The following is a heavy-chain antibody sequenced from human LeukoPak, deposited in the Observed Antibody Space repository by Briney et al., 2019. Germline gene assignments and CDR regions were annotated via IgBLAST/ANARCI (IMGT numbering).Heavy chain of an antibody. Sequence: PGGSLRLSCAASAFPFSSYAMHWVRQPPGKGLDWVAHISYDGSNKYYADSVKGRFTISRDNSKNMVYLQMNSLRAEDTAVYYCARDSMVRGATGPFFDYWGQGTLVTVSS. CDR2: ISYDGSNK. D-gene: IGHD3-10*01. CDR1: AFPFSSYA. J-gene: IGHJ4*02. V-gene: IGHV3-30-3*01. CDR3: ARDSMVRGATGPFFDY.